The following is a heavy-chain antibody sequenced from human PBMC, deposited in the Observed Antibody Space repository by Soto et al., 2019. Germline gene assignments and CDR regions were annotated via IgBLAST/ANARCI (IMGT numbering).Heavy chain of an antibody. CDR1: GYTFTSYG. Sequence: ASVKVSCKASGYTFTSYGISWVRQAPGQGLEWMGWISAYNGNTNYAQKLQGRVTMTTDTSTSTAYMELRSLRSDDTAVYYCARDPAPALYSSGWYGYWGQGTLVTVSS. D-gene: IGHD6-19*01. V-gene: IGHV1-18*01. CDR3: ARDPAPALYSSGWYGY. J-gene: IGHJ4*02. CDR2: ISAYNGNT.